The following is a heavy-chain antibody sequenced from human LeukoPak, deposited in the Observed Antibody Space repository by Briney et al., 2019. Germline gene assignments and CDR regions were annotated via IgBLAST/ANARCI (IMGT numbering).Heavy chain of an antibody. D-gene: IGHD5-24*01. CDR1: GFSFSSYS. CDR2: ISGGSSYI. Sequence: GGSLGLSCAASGFSFSSYSMNWVRQAPGKGLEWVSSISGGSSYIYYADSVKGRFTISRDNAKNSLFLQMNSLRAEDTAVYYCSRVDENGYNFAWGQGTLVTVSS. J-gene: IGHJ5*02. V-gene: IGHV3-21*01. CDR3: SRVDENGYNFA.